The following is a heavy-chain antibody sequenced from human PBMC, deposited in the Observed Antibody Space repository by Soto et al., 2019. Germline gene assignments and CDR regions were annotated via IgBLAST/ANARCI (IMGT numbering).Heavy chain of an antibody. CDR1: GDRVSISRSA. J-gene: IGHJ6*02. CDR3: ARGRVERALLTGPMDV. V-gene: IGHV6-1*01. D-gene: IGHD3-16*01. CDR2: TYHTSKWYH. Sequence: PSETLSLTCAISGDRVSISRSAWNWIRQSPSRGLEWLGRTYHTSKWYHDYAISLRGRITISPDTSENQFSLHLSSVTPDDTGIYYCARGRVERALLTGPMDVWGQGPTCTVS.